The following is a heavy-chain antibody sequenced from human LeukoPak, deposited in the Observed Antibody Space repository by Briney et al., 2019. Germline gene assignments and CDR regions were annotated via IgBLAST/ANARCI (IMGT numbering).Heavy chain of an antibody. CDR3: AREYYYGSGDAFDF. V-gene: IGHV3-74*01. CDR1: GFTFSYYW. D-gene: IGHD3-10*01. Sequence: GGSLRLSCAASGFTFSYYWMHWVRQAPGKGLVWVSRINTDGTSTSYADSVKGRFTISRDNAKNTLYLQMNSLRAEDTAVYYCAREYYYGSGDAFDFWGQGTMVSVSS. J-gene: IGHJ3*01. CDR2: INTDGTST.